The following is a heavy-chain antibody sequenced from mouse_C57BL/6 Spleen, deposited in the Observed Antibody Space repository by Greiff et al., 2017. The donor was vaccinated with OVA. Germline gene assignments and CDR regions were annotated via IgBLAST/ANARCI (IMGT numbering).Heavy chain of an antibody. CDR1: GYTFTSYW. D-gene: IGHD2-4*01. J-gene: IGHJ1*03. V-gene: IGHV1-55*01. Sequence: QVQLQQPGAELVKPGASVKMSCKASGYTFTSYWITWVKQRPGQGLEWIGDIYPGSGSTNYKEKFKSKATLTVDTSSTPAYMQLSSLTSEDSAVYYCARRGHYDYDGLYFDVWGTGTTVTVS. CDR2: IYPGSGST. CDR3: ARRGHYDYDGLYFDV.